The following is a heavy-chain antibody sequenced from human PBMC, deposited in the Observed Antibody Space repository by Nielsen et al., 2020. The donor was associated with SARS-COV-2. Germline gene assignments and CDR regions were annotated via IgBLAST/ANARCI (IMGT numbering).Heavy chain of an antibody. CDR1: GYTFTRYY. CDR3: ASDPTDYDFWSGYFDY. Sequence: VSVKVSCKASGYTFTRYYMHWVRQAPGQGLEWMGIINPSGGSTSYAQKFQGIVTMTRDTSTSTVYMELSSLRSEDTAVYYCASDPTDYDFWSGYFDYWGHGTLVTVSS. V-gene: IGHV1-46*01. J-gene: IGHJ4*01. CDR2: INPSGGST. D-gene: IGHD3-3*01.